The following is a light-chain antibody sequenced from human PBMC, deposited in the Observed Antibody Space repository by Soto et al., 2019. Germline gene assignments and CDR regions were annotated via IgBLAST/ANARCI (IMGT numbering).Light chain of an antibody. CDR1: SSDVGGYNY. Sequence: QSVLTQPASVSGSPGQSITISCTGTSSDVGGYNYVSWYQQHPGKAPKLMIYEVSNRPSGVSNRFSGSKSGNTASLTISGLQAEDEADYYCSSYTSSSTGAFGTGTKVTVL. CDR2: EVS. CDR3: SSYTSSSTGA. J-gene: IGLJ1*01. V-gene: IGLV2-14*01.